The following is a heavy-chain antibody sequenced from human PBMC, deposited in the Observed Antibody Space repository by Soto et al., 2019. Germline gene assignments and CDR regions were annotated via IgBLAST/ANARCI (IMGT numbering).Heavy chain of an antibody. J-gene: IGHJ5*01. Sequence: SETLSLTCAVSGGSISNGGYSWSWIRQPPGKGLEWIGYMYHSGSTYYNPSLKSRVTISIDTSNNQLSLQLNSVTPDDTAVYYCARLIGNSWLDSWGQGTLVTVSS. CDR1: GGSISNGGYS. D-gene: IGHD2-8*01. CDR3: ARLIGNSWLDS. CDR2: MYHSGST. V-gene: IGHV4-30-2*05.